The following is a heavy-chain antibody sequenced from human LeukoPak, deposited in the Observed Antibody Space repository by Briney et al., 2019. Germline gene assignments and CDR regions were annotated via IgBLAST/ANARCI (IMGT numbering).Heavy chain of an antibody. J-gene: IGHJ4*02. CDR3: ARDLRQLAL. CDR2: ISSSSSYI. Sequence: GGSLRLSCAASGFTFSSYTMNWVRQAPGKGLEWVSSISSSSSYIYHADSVKGRFTISRDNAKNSLYLQMNSLRAEDTGVYYCARDLRQLALWRQGTLVTVSS. D-gene: IGHD6-13*01. V-gene: IGHV3-21*01. CDR1: GFTFSSYT.